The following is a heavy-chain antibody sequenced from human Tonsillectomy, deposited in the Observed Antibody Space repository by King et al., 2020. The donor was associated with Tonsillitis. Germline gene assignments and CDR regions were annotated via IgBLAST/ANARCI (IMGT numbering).Heavy chain of an antibody. CDR1: GFSFTNAW. V-gene: IGHV3-15*01. D-gene: IGHD3-10*01. CDR3: TTGQIGGITMSRGANIAIDY. CDR2: IKSKADGGTT. Sequence: VQLVGSGGGLVRPGGSLRLSCAASGFSFTNAWMNWVRQAPGKGLQWVGRIKSKADGGTTDYAAPVKGRFTISRDDSKNTLYLQMNSLKAENTAVYYCTTGQIGGITMSRGANIAIDYWGQRTLVTVAS. J-gene: IGHJ4*02.